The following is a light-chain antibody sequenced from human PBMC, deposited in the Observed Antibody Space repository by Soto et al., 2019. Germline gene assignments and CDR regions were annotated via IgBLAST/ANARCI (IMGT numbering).Light chain of an antibody. CDR2: YND. Sequence: SVLTQPPSASGTPGQRVTISCSGSGSNIGTNPVNWYQHVPGTAPSVLIFYNDQRPSGVPDRFSGSKSGTSASLAISGLQSDDGAHYYCAVWDESLNALLFGGGTKLTVL. CDR1: GSNIGTNP. CDR3: AVWDESLNALL. J-gene: IGLJ3*02. V-gene: IGLV1-44*01.